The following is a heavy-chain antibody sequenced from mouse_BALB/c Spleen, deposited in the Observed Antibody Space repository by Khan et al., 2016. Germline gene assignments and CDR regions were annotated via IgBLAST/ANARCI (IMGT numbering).Heavy chain of an antibody. CDR3: ARAPYYGNDDYVMDY. CDR1: GYTFSNYW. J-gene: IGHJ4*01. Sequence: QVQLKQSGAELMKPGASVKISCKATGYTFSNYWIEWVKQRPGHGLEWIGEILSGSDTNNYNEKFKGKATFTADTSSNTAYMQLSSLTSEDSAVSYCARAPYYGNDDYVMDYWGQGTSVTVSS. CDR2: ILSGSDTN. V-gene: IGHV1-9*01. D-gene: IGHD2-9*01.